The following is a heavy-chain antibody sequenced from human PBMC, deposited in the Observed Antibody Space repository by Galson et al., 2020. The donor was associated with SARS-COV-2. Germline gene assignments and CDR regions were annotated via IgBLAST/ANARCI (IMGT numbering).Heavy chain of an antibody. Sequence: SETLSLTCAVYGGSFSGYYWSWIRQPPGKGLEWIGEINHSGSTNYNPSLKSRVTISVDTSKNQFSLKLSSVTAADTAVYYCARGAVQWLVYFDYWGQGTLVTVSS. D-gene: IGHD6-19*01. J-gene: IGHJ4*02. CDR3: ARGAVQWLVYFDY. V-gene: IGHV4-34*01. CDR1: GGSFSGYY. CDR2: INHSGST.